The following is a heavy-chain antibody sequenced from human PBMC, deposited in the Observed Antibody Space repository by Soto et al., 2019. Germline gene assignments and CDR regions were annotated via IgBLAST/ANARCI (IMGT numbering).Heavy chain of an antibody. V-gene: IGHV3-9*01. CDR1: GLNFDDFA. D-gene: IGHD3-3*01. J-gene: IGHJ4*02. CDR2: ITWNSRGL. CDR3: AKGRDDFWSPYHFHS. Sequence: EVQLVESGGRLVQPGRSLRLSCVGTGLNFDDFAMHWVRQAPGKGLAWVSGITWNSRGLAYAASVKGRFTISRDNARNSLYLQMHSLRYEYTALYYCAKGRDDFWSPYHFHSWGQGTLVTVSS.